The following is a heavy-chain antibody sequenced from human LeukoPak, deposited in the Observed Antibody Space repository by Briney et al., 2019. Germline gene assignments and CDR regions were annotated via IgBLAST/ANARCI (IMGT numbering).Heavy chain of an antibody. CDR2: IYYSGST. CDR3: ARPGSGWRDY. J-gene: IGHJ4*02. Sequence: SETLSLTCTVSGGSISSSSYYWGWIRQPPGKGLEWIGSIYYSGSTYYNPSLKSRVTISVDTPKNQFSLKLSSVTAADTAVYYCARPGSGWRDYWGQGTLVTVSS. D-gene: IGHD6-19*01. V-gene: IGHV4-39*01. CDR1: GGSISSSSYY.